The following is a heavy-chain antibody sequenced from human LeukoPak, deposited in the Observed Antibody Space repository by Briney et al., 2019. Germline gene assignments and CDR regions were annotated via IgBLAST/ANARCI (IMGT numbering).Heavy chain of an antibody. Sequence: GGSLRLSCAASGFPFSSYSMTWVRQAPGKGLEWVANIKPDGTTKFYVDSVKGRFTISIDNALNSLYLQMNSLRAEDTAIYYCARSIPYGTTWYGRSDYWGQGTLVTVSS. V-gene: IGHV3-7*03. CDR2: IKPDGTTK. D-gene: IGHD6-13*01. CDR3: ARSIPYGTTWYGRSDY. J-gene: IGHJ4*02. CDR1: GFPFSSYS.